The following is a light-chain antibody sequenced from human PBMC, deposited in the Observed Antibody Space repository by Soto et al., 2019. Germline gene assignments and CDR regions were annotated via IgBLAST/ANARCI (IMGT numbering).Light chain of an antibody. CDR3: VSYTSSTTYV. Sequence: QSVLAQPTSVSDAPGQSITISCTGTSSDVGGSNFVSWYQQHPGKPPKLIIYDVANRPSGVSNRFSSPKSGSTASLIISRLQTEDEADYYCVSYTSSTTYVFGTGTKVTVL. CDR2: DVA. V-gene: IGLV2-14*03. CDR1: SSDVGGSNF. J-gene: IGLJ1*01.